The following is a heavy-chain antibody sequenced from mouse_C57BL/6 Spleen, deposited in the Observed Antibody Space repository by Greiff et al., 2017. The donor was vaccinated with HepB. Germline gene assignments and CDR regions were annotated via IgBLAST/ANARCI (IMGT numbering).Heavy chain of an antibody. CDR2: ISSGSSTI. V-gene: IGHV5-17*01. D-gene: IGHD1-1*01. CDR3: AALYYGSSYENY. CDR1: GFTFSDYG. J-gene: IGHJ2*01. Sequence: EVKLVESGGGLVKPGGSLKLSCAASGFTFSDYGMHWVRQAPEKGLEWVAYISSGSSTIYYADTVKGRFTISRDNAKYTLFLQMTSLRSEDTAMYYCAALYYGSSYENYWGQGTTLTVSS.